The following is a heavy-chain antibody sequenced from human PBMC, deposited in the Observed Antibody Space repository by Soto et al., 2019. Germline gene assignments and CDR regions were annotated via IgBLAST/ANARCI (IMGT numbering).Heavy chain of an antibody. J-gene: IGHJ3*02. CDR3: AKELRDYYDSSGYSPDAFDI. V-gene: IGHV3-30*18. Sequence: GGSLRLSCAASGFTFSSYGMHWVRQAPGKGLEWVAVISYDGSNKYYADSVKGRFTISRDNSKNTLYLQMNSLRAEDTAVYYCAKELRDYYDSSGYSPDAFDIWGQGTMVTVSS. CDR1: GFTFSSYG. CDR2: ISYDGSNK. D-gene: IGHD3-22*01.